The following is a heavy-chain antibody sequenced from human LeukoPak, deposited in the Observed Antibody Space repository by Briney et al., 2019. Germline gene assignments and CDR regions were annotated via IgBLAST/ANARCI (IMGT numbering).Heavy chain of an antibody. CDR3: AKGSDAVTTCLDS. Sequence: SGGSLRLSCAASGFSFSGYWMSWVRQTPGKGLEWVANIKQDGSVKNSVDSMKGRFTISRDNTKNSLYLQMNSLRVEDTAVYYCAKGSDAVTTCLDSWGQGTLVAVSS. V-gene: IGHV3-7*03. CDR1: GFSFSGYW. CDR2: IKQDGSVK. D-gene: IGHD4-17*01. J-gene: IGHJ4*02.